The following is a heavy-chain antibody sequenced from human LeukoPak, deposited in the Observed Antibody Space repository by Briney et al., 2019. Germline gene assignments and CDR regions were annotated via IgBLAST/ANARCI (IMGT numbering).Heavy chain of an antibody. D-gene: IGHD3-22*01. V-gene: IGHV4-31*03. CDR3: ARDRAREGWYYDSSGYENYYYYGMDV. CDR1: GGSISSGGYY. Sequence: PSETLSLTCTVSGGSISSGGYYWGGIRQHPGKGLQWIGYIYYSGSTYYNPSLKSRVTISVDTSKNQFSLKLSSVTAADTAVYYCARDRAREGWYYDSSGYENYYYYGMDVWGQGTTVTASS. J-gene: IGHJ6*02. CDR2: IYYSGST.